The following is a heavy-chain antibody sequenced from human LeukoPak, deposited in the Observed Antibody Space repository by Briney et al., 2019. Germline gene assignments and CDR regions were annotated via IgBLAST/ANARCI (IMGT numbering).Heavy chain of an antibody. CDR2: ISWNSGSI. D-gene: IGHD6-13*01. CDR3: AKTAAAGTGGRKNWFDP. J-gene: IGHJ5*02. CDR1: GFTFDDYA. V-gene: IGHV3-9*01. Sequence: PGGSLRLSCAASGFTFDDYAMHWVQQAPGKGLEWVSGISWNSGSIGYADSVKGQFTISRDNAKNSLYLQMNSLRAEDTALYYCAKTAAAGTGGRKNWFDPWGQGTLVTVSS.